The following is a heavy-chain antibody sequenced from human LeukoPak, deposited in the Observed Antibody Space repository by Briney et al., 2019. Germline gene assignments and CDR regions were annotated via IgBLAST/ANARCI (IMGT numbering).Heavy chain of an antibody. CDR2: IYSGGST. CDR3: ARELVVTAGDHYHYGMDV. D-gene: IGHD2-8*02. V-gene: IGHV3-53*01. J-gene: IGHJ6*02. Sequence: PGGSLRLSCAASGFTVSSNYMSWVRQAPGKGLEWVSVIYSGGSTYYADSVKGRFTISRDNSKNTLFLQMNSLRAEDTAVYYCARELVVTAGDHYHYGMDVWGQGTTVTVSS. CDR1: GFTVSSNY.